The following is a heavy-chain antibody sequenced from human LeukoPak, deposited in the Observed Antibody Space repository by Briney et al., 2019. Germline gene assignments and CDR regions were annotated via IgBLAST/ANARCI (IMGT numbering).Heavy chain of an antibody. Sequence: GGSLRLSCAASGFTFSSYAMSWVRQAPGKGLEWVSAISGSGGSTYYADSVKGRFTISRDNSKNTLYLQMNSLRAEDTAVYYCAKERGVRGSGSYFFDYWGQGTLVNVSS. D-gene: IGHD3-10*01. CDR2: ISGSGGST. CDR3: AKERGVRGSGSYFFDY. CDR1: GFTFSSYA. J-gene: IGHJ4*02. V-gene: IGHV3-23*01.